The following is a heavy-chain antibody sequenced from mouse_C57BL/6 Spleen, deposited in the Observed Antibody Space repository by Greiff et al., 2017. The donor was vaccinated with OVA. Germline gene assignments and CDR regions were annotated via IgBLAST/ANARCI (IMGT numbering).Heavy chain of an antibody. J-gene: IGHJ2*01. CDR3: ASLYYGNY. D-gene: IGHD2-1*01. CDR1: GYSITSGYY. CDR2: ISYDGSN. Sequence: ESGPGLVKPSQSLSLTCSVTGYSITSGYYWNWIRQFPGNKLEWMGYISYDGSNNYNPSLKNRISITRDTSKNQFFLKLNSVTTEDTATYYCASLYYGNYWGQGTTLTVSS. V-gene: IGHV3-6*01.